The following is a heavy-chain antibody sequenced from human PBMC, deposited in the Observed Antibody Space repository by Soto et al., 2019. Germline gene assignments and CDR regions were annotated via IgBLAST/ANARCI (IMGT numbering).Heavy chain of an antibody. CDR1: GGSISSSSYY. Sequence: PSETLSLTCTVSGGSISSSSYYWGWIRQPPGKGLGWIGSIYYSGSTYYNPSLKSRVTISVDTSKNQFSLKLSSVTAADTAVYYCAARITGYSSGWANFDYWGQGTLVTVSS. J-gene: IGHJ4*02. CDR3: AARITGYSSGWANFDY. V-gene: IGHV4-39*01. D-gene: IGHD6-19*01. CDR2: IYYSGST.